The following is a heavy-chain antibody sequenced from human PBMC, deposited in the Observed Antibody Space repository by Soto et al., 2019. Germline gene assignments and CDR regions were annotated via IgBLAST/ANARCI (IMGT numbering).Heavy chain of an antibody. CDR3: AKDTGMAGSYWSFDL. CDR1: GFTFSTYA. Sequence: PGGSLRLSCAASGFTFSTYAMNWVRQAPGKGLEWVSTINDNGRTTYDADSVKGRFTISRDNSKNTLYLQMNSLRAEDTAIYYCAKDTGMAGSYWSFDLWGRGTLVTVSS. CDR2: INDNGRTT. V-gene: IGHV3-23*01. J-gene: IGHJ2*01. D-gene: IGHD6-19*01.